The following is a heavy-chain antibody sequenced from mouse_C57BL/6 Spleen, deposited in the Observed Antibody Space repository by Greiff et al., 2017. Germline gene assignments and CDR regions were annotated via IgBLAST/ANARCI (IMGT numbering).Heavy chain of an antibody. CDR1: GYTFTDYE. D-gene: IGHD1-1*01. J-gene: IGHJ3*01. CDR2: IDPETGGT. CDR3: TRPYYYGSSWFAY. V-gene: IGHV1-15*01. Sequence: VQLQQSGAELVRPGASVTLSCKASGYTFTDYEMHWVKQTPVHGLEWIGAIDPETGGTAYNQKFKGKAILTADKSSSTAYMELRSLTSEDSAVYYCTRPYYYGSSWFAYWGQGTLVTVS.